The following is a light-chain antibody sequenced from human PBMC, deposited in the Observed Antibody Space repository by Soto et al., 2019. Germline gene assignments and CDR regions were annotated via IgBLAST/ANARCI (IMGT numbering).Light chain of an antibody. V-gene: IGKV3-15*01. CDR3: QQYSNWPRT. CDR2: GAS. J-gene: IGKJ1*01. Sequence: EIVMTQSPATLSVSPGERVTLSCRASQSVSSYLAWYQQKPGQPPRLLIQGASTRATGIPARFSGSGSGTDFSLTISSLQSEDFVVYYCQQYSNWPRTFGQGTKVDIK. CDR1: QSVSSY.